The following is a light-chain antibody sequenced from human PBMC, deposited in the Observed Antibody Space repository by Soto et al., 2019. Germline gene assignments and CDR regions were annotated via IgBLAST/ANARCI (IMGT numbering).Light chain of an antibody. Sequence: DIPMTQSPSTLSASVGDRVTITCRASQSVGRWLAWSQQKPGKAPKVLIYDASTLESGVPSRFSGSGSGTEFTLTISSLQPDDFATYYCQHYGVYPWTFGQGTKVEI. CDR3: QHYGVYPWT. V-gene: IGKV1-5*01. J-gene: IGKJ1*01. CDR1: QSVGRW. CDR2: DAS.